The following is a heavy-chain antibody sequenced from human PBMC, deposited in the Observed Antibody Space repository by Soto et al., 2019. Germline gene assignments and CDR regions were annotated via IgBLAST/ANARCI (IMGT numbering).Heavy chain of an antibody. CDR1: GGTFSSYA. J-gene: IGHJ6*02. CDR3: ARDEYSSSPSHYYYYYGMDV. V-gene: IGHV1-69*01. Sequence: QVQLVQSGAEVKKPGSSVKVSCKASGGTFSSYAISWVRQAPGQGLEWMGGIIPIFGTANYAQKFQGRVTITADESTSTAYMELSSLRSEDTAVYYCARDEYSSSPSHYYYYYGMDVWGQGTTVTVS. CDR2: IIPIFGTA. D-gene: IGHD6-6*01.